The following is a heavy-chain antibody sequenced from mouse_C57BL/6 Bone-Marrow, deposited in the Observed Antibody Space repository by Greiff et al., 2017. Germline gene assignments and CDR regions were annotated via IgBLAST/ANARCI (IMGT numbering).Heavy chain of an antibody. CDR3: ATYYNVRSYAFDV. Sequence: QVQLKQSGAELAKPGASVKLSCKASGYTFTSYWMHWVKQRPGQGLEWIGYINPSSGYTKYNQKFKDKATLTADKSSSTAYMQRSSLTYAESAVYYCATYYNVRSYAFDVWGKGTTLTVSS. CDR2: INPSSGYT. CDR1: GYTFTSYW. D-gene: IGHD1-1*01. J-gene: IGHJ2*01. V-gene: IGHV1-7*01.